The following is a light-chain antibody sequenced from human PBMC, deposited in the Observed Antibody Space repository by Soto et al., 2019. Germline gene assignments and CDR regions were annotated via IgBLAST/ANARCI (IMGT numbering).Light chain of an antibody. Sequence: ERELTRSPGTLSLSTGKRATLSCRASQSVSSSYLAWYQQKPGQAPRLLIYGASSRATGIPARFSGSGSGTEFTLTIDSLQSQDFAVYYCLQRSNWLTFGGGTKVDI. CDR2: GAS. J-gene: IGKJ4*01. CDR1: QSVSSSY. CDR3: LQRSNWLT. V-gene: IGKV3D-20*02.